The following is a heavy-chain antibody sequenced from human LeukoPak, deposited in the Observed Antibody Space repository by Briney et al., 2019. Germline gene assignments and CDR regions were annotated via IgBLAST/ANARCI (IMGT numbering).Heavy chain of an antibody. J-gene: IGHJ4*02. Sequence: GGSLGLSCTPSGFTFTNYGINWVRQAPGKGLEWVAAIWYDGSKTSYTDSVKGRFTVSRDISKNTVYLQMNGLKAEDTAVYYCARDDCSTTPCYAYWGQGTLVTVSS. CDR1: GFTFTNYG. D-gene: IGHD2-2*01. CDR2: IWYDGSKT. V-gene: IGHV3-33*01. CDR3: ARDDCSTTPCYAY.